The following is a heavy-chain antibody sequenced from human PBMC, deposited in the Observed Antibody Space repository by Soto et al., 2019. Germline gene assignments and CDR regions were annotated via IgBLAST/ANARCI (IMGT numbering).Heavy chain of an antibody. CDR2: IYRTGST. Sequence: SQTLSLTCAVSGGSFTSNNWWTWVRQPPGQGLEWIGEIYRTGSTNYNPSLKSRVTISLDKSENQFSLKLTSLTAADTAVYYCASRDPGTSVDYWGQGTLVTVSS. J-gene: IGHJ4*02. CDR1: GGSFTSNNW. D-gene: IGHD1-7*01. CDR3: ASRDPGTSVDY. V-gene: IGHV4-4*02.